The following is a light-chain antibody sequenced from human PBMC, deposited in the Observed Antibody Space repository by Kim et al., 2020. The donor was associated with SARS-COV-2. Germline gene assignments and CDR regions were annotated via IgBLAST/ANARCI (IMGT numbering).Light chain of an antibody. CDR2: GKY. V-gene: IGLV3-19*01. CDR1: SLRDYY. J-gene: IGLJ3*02. CDR3: NSRDSRGDHVV. Sequence: SYELTQDPAVSVALGQTVRLTCQGDSLRDYYATWYQQRPGQAPVLVLYGKYNRPSGIPERFSGSASGNIASLTITGAQAEDEADYYCNSRDSRGDHVVFG.